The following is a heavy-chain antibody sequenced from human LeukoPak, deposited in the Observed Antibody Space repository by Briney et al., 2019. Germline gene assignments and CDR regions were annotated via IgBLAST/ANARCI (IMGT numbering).Heavy chain of an antibody. CDR3: ARCRTTVTAMPGY. V-gene: IGHV3-7*03. J-gene: IGHJ4*02. CDR1: GFTFSSYC. D-gene: IGHD4-17*01. Sequence: GGSLRLSCAVSGFTFSSYCMSWVRQAPGKGLEWVANINKDESEKYYVDSVKGRFTISRDNAKNSLYLQMNSLRAEDTAVYYCARCRTTVTAMPGYWGQGTLVTVSS. CDR2: INKDESEK.